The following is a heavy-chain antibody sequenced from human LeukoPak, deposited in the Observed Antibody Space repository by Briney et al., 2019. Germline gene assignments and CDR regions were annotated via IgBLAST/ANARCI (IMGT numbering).Heavy chain of an antibody. J-gene: IGHJ4*02. CDR1: GFGFSTYS. CDR3: ASRSDY. Sequence: GGSLRLSCAASGFGFSTYSMNWVRQAPGKGLEWVSYISSSSSTIYYADSVKGRFTISRDNAKNSLYLQMNSLRAEDTAVYYCASRSDYWGQGTLVTVSS. CDR2: ISSSSSTI. V-gene: IGHV3-48*04.